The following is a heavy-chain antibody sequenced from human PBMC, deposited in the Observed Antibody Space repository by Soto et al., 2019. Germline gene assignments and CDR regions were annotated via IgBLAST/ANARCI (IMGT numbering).Heavy chain of an antibody. J-gene: IGHJ6*03. CDR1: GYRFSDYY. Sequence: QVQLVQSGAEVTKPGASVTVSCKASGYRFSDYYLHWVRQAPGQGPEWMGWMNPNSGDTKYAQKFQGRVTMTRDTAVRTAFMELNWLKSADTAVYYCARESGGATATLDYSYFYMDVWGIGTTVTVSS. CDR2: MNPNSGDT. V-gene: IGHV1-2*02. CDR3: ARESGGATATLDYSYFYMDV. D-gene: IGHD5-12*01.